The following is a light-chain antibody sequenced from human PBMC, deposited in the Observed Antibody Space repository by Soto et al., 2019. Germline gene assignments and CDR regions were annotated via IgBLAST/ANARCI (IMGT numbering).Light chain of an antibody. CDR3: AAWDDSLNGWV. J-gene: IGLJ3*02. CDR1: SSNIGSNT. V-gene: IGLV1-44*01. Sequence: QSVLTQPPSASGTPGQRVTLSCSGSSSNIGSNTVTWYQQLPGTGPKLLIYSNNQRPAGVPDRLSGSKSGTSASLAISGLQAEDEADYYCAAWDDSLNGWVFGGGTKLTVL. CDR2: SNN.